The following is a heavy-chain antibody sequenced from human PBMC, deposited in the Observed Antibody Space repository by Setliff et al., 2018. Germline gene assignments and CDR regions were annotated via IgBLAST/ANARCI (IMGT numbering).Heavy chain of an antibody. J-gene: IGHJ4*02. CDR1: GGSISNYY. V-gene: IGHV4-59*01. CDR2: IYYNGRS. CDR3: AREGGGSGWTSDS. Sequence: TSETLSLTCTVSGGSISNYYWSWIRQSPGKGLEWIGFIYYNGRSDHNPSFQSRVTMSVDRSKNQFSLNLRAMTAADTAVYYCAREGGGSGWTSDSWGQGTLVTVSS. D-gene: IGHD6-19*01.